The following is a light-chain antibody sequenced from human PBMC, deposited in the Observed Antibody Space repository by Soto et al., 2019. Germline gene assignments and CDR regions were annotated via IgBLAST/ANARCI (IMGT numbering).Light chain of an antibody. CDR3: QHSYKTLT. CDR1: ANIGSN. J-gene: IGKJ4*01. V-gene: IGKV1-39*01. Sequence: DIQLTQSPASLSASVGDRVTITCRASANIGSNLNWYQHQLGTAPKLPIYAASSLQGGVPSRFSGSGSGTQFTRTISGLQTDDFATYYCQHSYKTLTFGGGTWVDI. CDR2: AAS.